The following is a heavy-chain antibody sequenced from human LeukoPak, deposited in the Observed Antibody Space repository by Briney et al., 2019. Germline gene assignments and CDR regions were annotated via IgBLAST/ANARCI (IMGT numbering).Heavy chain of an antibody. CDR2: IYYSGDT. D-gene: IGHD6-19*01. V-gene: IGHV4-39*07. CDR3: ARGWYNSAWFDFDY. CDR1: GGSISSRSYY. J-gene: IGHJ4*02. Sequence: SETLSLTCTVSGGSISSRSYYWGWIRQPPGKGLEWIANIYYSGDTYYNPSLKSRVTISVDTSRNQFSLKLSSVTAADTAVYYCARGWYNSAWFDFDYWGQGTLVTVSS.